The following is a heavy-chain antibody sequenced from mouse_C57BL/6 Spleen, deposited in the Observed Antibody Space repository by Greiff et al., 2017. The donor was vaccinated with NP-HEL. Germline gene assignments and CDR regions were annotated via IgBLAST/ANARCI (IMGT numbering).Heavy chain of an antibody. V-gene: IGHV1-85*01. D-gene: IGHD2-5*01. Sequence: LQQSGPELVKPGASVKLSCKASGYTFTSYDINWVKQRPGQGLEWIGWIYPRDGSTKYNEKFKGKATLTLDTSSSTAYMELHSLTSEDSAVYFCARGPYYSNYAMDYWGQGTSVTVSS. CDR1: GYTFTSYD. CDR2: IYPRDGST. CDR3: ARGPYYSNYAMDY. J-gene: IGHJ4*01.